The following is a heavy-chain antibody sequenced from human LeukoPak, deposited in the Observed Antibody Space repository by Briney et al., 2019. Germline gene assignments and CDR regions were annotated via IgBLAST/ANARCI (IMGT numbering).Heavy chain of an antibody. CDR3: ARTRLQYENFDH. CDR2: IYYSGST. Sequence: KPSETLSLTCTVSGGSISSYYWSWIRQPPGKGLEWIGYIYYSGSTNYNPSLKSRVTISVDTSKNQFSLKLSSVTAADTAVYYCARTRLQYENFDHWGQGTLVTVSS. V-gene: IGHV4-59*08. CDR1: GGSISSYY. J-gene: IGHJ4*02. D-gene: IGHD4-11*01.